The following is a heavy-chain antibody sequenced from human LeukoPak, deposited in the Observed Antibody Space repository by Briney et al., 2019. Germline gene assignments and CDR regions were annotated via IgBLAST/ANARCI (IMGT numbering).Heavy chain of an antibody. CDR3: ARDRYCGSGGCPMDV. J-gene: IGHJ6*03. Sequence: GGSLRLSCAASGFTFSSYAMSWVRQAPGKGLEWVANIKQDGSEKYYVDSVKGRFTISRDNAKNSLYLQMNSLRVEDTAAYYCARDRYCGSGGCPMDVWGKGTTVTVSS. CDR2: IKQDGSEK. D-gene: IGHD2-15*01. V-gene: IGHV3-7*01. CDR1: GFTFSSYA.